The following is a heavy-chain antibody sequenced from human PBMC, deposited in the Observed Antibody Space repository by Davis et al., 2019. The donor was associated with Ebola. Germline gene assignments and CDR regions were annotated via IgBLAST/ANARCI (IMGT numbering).Heavy chain of an antibody. CDR3: ARRGSRTEIDP. V-gene: IGHV5-51*01. Sequence: GESLKISCKGSGYSFATHWIGWVRQMPGKALEWMGIIYPGDSDTRYSPSFQGQVTISADNSISTAYLQWSSLKASDTAMYYCARRGSRTEIDPWGQGTLVTVSS. CDR2: IYPGDSDT. D-gene: IGHD3-10*01. J-gene: IGHJ5*02. CDR1: GYSFATHW.